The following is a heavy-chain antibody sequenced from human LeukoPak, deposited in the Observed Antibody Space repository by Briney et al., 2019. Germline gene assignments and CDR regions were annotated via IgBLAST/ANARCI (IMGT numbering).Heavy chain of an antibody. D-gene: IGHD6-13*01. J-gene: IGHJ4*02. V-gene: IGHV3-21*01. CDR2: ISSSSSYI. CDR3: ARRIRRAAAAGTMIDY. CDR1: GFTFSSCS. Sequence: GGSLRLSCAASGFTFSSCSMNWVRQAPGKGLEWVSSISSSSSYIYYADSVKGRFTISRDNAKNSLYLQMNSLRAEDTAVYYCARRIRRAAAAGTMIDYWGQGTLVTVSS.